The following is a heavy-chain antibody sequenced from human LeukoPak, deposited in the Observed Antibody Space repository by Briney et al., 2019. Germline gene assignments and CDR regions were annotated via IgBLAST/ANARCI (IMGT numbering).Heavy chain of an antibody. J-gene: IGHJ1*01. D-gene: IGHD2-2*02. V-gene: IGHV1-69*13. CDR3: ARTYCSSTSCYIREVGEYFQH. CDR2: IIPIFGTA. Sequence: SVKVSCKASGGTFRSYAISWVRQGPGQGLEWMGGIIPIFGTANYAQKYQGRVTITADESTSTASMELSNLRSEDTAVYYCARTYCSSTSCYIREVGEYFQHWGQGTLVTVSS. CDR1: GGTFRSYA.